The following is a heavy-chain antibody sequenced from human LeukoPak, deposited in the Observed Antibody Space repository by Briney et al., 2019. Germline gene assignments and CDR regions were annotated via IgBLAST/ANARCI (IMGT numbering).Heavy chain of an antibody. D-gene: IGHD3-22*01. CDR3: ARVPGAYYYDTSGPPI. CDR2: ISSSSSYI. Sequence: GGSLRLSCAASGFTFSTYSVNWFRQAPGKGLEWVSSISSSSSYIFYADSVEGRFTISRDNAKNSLYLQMNSLRAEDTAVYYCARVPGAYYYDTSGPPIWGQGTMVTVSS. J-gene: IGHJ3*02. V-gene: IGHV3-21*01. CDR1: GFTFSTYS.